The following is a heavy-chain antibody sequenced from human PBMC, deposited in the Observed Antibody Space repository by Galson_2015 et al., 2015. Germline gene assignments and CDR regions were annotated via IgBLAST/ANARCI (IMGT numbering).Heavy chain of an antibody. CDR3: VRYCSRVTCSGKSGGGIDV. D-gene: IGHD2-2*01. CDR2: FHSDGKT. V-gene: IGHV3-53*01. CDR1: GLSVSSNC. Sequence: SLRLSCAASGLSVSSNCMTWVRQAPGKGLEWVAGFHSDGKTYYADSVKGRFTISRDNFENTLYLQMNSLRAEDTAVYYCVRYCSRVTCSGKSGGGIDVWGQGTTVTVSS. J-gene: IGHJ6*02.